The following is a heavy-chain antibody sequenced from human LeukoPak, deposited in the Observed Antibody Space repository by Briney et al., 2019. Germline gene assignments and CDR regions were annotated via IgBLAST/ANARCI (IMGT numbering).Heavy chain of an antibody. Sequence: SGGSLSLSCAASGFTFTSYSMSWVRQAPGKGLEWVSGTSDRGDYTYYADSVKGWFTISRDNSKNTLYLQMNSLRAEDTALYFCAKKAQYNGNYPLDYWGQGTLVTVSS. J-gene: IGHJ4*02. CDR1: GFTFTSYS. CDR2: TSDRGDYT. V-gene: IGHV3-23*01. D-gene: IGHD1-26*01. CDR3: AKKAQYNGNYPLDY.